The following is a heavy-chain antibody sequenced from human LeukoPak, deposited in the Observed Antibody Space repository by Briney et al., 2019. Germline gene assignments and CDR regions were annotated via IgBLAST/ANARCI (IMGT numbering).Heavy chain of an antibody. CDR3: ARDLVSDFYQRSDYSTDLDH. Sequence: PGGSLRLSCAASGFTFSDYYMSWIRQAPGKGLEWISYISSSSQIIYYADSVKGRFTISRDNAKNSLFLHMNSLRADDTAMYYCARDLVSDFYQRSDYSTDLDHWGQGTLVTVSS. CDR2: ISSSSQII. D-gene: IGHD3-22*01. CDR1: GFTFSDYY. J-gene: IGHJ4*02. V-gene: IGHV3-11*01.